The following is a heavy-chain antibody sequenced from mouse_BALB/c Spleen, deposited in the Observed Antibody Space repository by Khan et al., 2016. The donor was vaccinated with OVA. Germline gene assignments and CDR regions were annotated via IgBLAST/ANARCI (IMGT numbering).Heavy chain of an antibody. V-gene: IGHV1S81*02. CDR2: TNPTNGRT. CDR1: GYTFTSYW. Sequence: VQLQQSGAELVKAGASVKMSCKASGYTFTSYWMHWVKQRLGQGLEWFAETNPTNGRTYYNEKFKSKATLTADKSSSTAYMLLSGPTFEDSAVYYCASVKKIVATYFDYWGQGTTLTVSS. J-gene: IGHJ2*01. D-gene: IGHD1-1*01. CDR3: ASVKKIVATYFDY.